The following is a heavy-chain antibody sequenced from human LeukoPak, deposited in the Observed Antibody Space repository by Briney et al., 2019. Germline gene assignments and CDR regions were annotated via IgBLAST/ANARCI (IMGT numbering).Heavy chain of an antibody. CDR2: IIPIFGTA. D-gene: IGHD2-2*01. CDR1: GYTFTSYA. Sequence: SVKVSCKASGYTFTSYAISWVRQAPGQGLEWMGRIIPIFGTANYAQKFQGRVTITTDESTSTAYMELSSLRSEDTAVYYCARGEIWLGYCSRTSCPIRDGFDIWGQGTMVTVSS. J-gene: IGHJ3*02. CDR3: ARGEIWLGYCSRTSCPIRDGFDI. V-gene: IGHV1-69*05.